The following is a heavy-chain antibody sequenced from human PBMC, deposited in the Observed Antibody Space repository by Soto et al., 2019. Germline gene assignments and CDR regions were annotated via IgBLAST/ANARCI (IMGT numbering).Heavy chain of an antibody. CDR2: IYHSGST. CDR1: GGSISSSNW. J-gene: IGHJ4*02. CDR3: ARLSKIRGPDSGWYTAGVAY. Sequence: KASETLSLTCAVSGGSISSSNWWSWVRQPPGKGLEWIGEIYHSGSTNYNPSLKSRVTISVDKSKNQFSLKLSSVTAADTAVYYCARLSKIRGPDSGWYTAGVAYWGQGTLVTVSS. V-gene: IGHV4-4*02. D-gene: IGHD6-19*01.